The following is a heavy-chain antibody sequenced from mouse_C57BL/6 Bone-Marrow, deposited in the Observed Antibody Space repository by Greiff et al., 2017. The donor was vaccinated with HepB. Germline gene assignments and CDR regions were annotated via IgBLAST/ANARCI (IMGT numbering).Heavy chain of an antibody. CDR2: IYPGSGST. J-gene: IGHJ1*03. D-gene: IGHD1-1*01. CDR1: GYTFTSYW. Sequence: VQLQQSGAELVKPGASVKMSCKASGYTFTSYWITWVKQRPGQGLEWIGDIYPGSGSTNYNEKFKSKATLTVDTSSSTAYMQLSSLTSEDSAVYYCAREELREWYFYVWGTGTTVTVSS. V-gene: IGHV1-55*01. CDR3: AREELREWYFYV.